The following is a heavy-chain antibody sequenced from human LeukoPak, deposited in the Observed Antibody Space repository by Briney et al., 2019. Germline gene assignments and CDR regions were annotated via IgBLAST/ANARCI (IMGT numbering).Heavy chain of an antibody. CDR1: GFTFSSYE. V-gene: IGHV3-48*03. Sequence: GGSLRLSCAASGFTFSSYEMNWVREAPGKGLEWVSYISSSGRTIYYAESVKGRFTISRDNAKNSLYLQMNSLRAEDTAVYYCARVASRGQEDYWGQGTLVTVSS. D-gene: IGHD5-12*01. CDR3: ARVASRGQEDY. CDR2: ISSSGRTI. J-gene: IGHJ4*02.